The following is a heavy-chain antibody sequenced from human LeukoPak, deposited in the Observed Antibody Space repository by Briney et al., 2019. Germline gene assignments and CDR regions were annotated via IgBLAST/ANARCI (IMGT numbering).Heavy chain of an antibody. V-gene: IGHV4-38-2*02. CDR2: MYYSGST. Sequence: PSETLSLTCSVSGYSISSGYYWGWIRQPPGKGLEWIGCMYYSGSTYYNASLRSRVTISVDTSKNQFSLKLSSVTAADTAVYYCARHFDRDGYKSNAFDIWGQGTMVTVSS. J-gene: IGHJ3*02. D-gene: IGHD5-24*01. CDR3: ARHFDRDGYKSNAFDI. CDR1: GYSISSGYY.